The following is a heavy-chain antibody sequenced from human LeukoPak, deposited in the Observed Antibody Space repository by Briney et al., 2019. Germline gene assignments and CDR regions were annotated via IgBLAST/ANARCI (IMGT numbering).Heavy chain of an antibody. Sequence: GGSLRLSCAASGFTVSSNYMSWVRQAPGKGLEWVANIKQDEGEKYYMDSVKGRFTIFRDNAKNSLSLQMSSLRADDTAVYYCARVGRDSKYGYFDFWGQGTLVTVSS. J-gene: IGHJ4*02. D-gene: IGHD3/OR15-3a*01. CDR1: GFTVSSNY. CDR3: ARVGRDSKYGYFDF. V-gene: IGHV3-7*01. CDR2: IKQDEGEK.